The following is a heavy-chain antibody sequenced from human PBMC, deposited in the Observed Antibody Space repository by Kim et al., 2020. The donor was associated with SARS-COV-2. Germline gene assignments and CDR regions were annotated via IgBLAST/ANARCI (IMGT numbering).Heavy chain of an antibody. J-gene: IGHJ4*02. CDR1: GGSFSGYY. V-gene: IGHV4-34*01. D-gene: IGHD3-3*01. CDR2: INHSGST. CDR3: ARTFTYYDFWSGHNFDY. Sequence: SETLSLTCAVYGGSFSGYYWSWIRQPPGKGLEWIGEINHSGSTNYNPSLKSRVTISVDTSKNQFSLKLSSVTAADTAVYYCARTFTYYDFWSGHNFDYWGQGTLVTVSS.